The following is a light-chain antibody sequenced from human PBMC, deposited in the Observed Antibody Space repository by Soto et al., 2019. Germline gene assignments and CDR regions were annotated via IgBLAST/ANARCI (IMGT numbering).Light chain of an antibody. CDR2: DAS. CDR1: QSISSW. Sequence: DIQMTQSPSTLSASVGDRVTITCRASQSISSWLAWYQQKPGKAPKLLIYDASSLESGVPSRFSGSGSGTEFTLTISSLKHDDFATYYCQQYRTFGQGTKVDIK. V-gene: IGKV1-5*01. CDR3: QQYRT. J-gene: IGKJ1*01.